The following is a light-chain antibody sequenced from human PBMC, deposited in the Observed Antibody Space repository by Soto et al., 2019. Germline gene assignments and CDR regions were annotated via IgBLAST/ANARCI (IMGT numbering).Light chain of an antibody. CDR3: QSYDSSLSGVV. Sequence: QSVLTQPPSVSGAPGQRVTISCTGSSSNIGAGYDVHWYLHLPGTAPKLLIYGNNNRPSGVPDRFSGSKSGSSASLAITGLQAEDEADYYCQSYDSSLSGVVFGGRTKVTVL. V-gene: IGLV1-40*01. J-gene: IGLJ2*01. CDR2: GNN. CDR1: SSNIGAGYD.